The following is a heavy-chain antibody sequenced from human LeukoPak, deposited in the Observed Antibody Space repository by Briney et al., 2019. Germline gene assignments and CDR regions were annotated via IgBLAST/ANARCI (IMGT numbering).Heavy chain of an antibody. CDR3: AREYQLGPGPAEIVAVKWNWFDP. CDR2: IYHSGST. D-gene: IGHD3-22*01. J-gene: IGHJ5*02. V-gene: IGHV4-4*02. CDR1: GGSISSSNW. Sequence: PSETLSLTCAVSGGSISSSNWWSWVRQPPGKGLEWIGEIYHSGSTNYNPSLKSRVTISVDKSKNQFSLKLSSVTAADTAVYYCAREYQLGPGPAEIVAVKWNWFDPWGQGTLVTVSS.